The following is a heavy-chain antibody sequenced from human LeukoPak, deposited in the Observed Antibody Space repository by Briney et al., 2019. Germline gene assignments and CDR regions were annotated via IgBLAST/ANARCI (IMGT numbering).Heavy chain of an antibody. CDR2: ISSSSSYI. J-gene: IGHJ4*02. D-gene: IGHD6-6*01. CDR1: GFTFSTYS. Sequence: PGGSLRLSCAASGFTFSTYSMNWVRQAPGKGLEWVSSISSSSSYIYYANSVKGRFTISRDNARKSLFLQMNSLRAEDTAVYYCAKDRGGQLERNFDYWGQGTLVTVSS. V-gene: IGHV3-21*01. CDR3: AKDRGGQLERNFDY.